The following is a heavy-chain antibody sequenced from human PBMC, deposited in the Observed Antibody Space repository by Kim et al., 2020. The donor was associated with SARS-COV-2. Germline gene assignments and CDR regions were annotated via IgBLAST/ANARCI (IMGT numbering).Heavy chain of an antibody. Sequence: SETLSLTCTVSGGSIASGTYYWNWLRQPAGKGLEWIGRIYNTGSTNYNPSLKSRVTVSVDTSKNQFSLKLNSVTAADTAVYYCASSAPDGWTKIDYWGQGTLVTVSS. CDR2: IYNTGST. D-gene: IGHD2-15*01. CDR1: GGSIASGTYY. V-gene: IGHV4-61*02. CDR3: ASSAPDGWTKIDY. J-gene: IGHJ4*02.